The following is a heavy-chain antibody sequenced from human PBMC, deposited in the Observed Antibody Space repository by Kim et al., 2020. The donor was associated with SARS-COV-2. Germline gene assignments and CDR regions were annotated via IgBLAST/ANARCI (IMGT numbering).Heavy chain of an antibody. Sequence: ASVKVSCKASGYSFTSYYIHWVRQAPGQGLEWMGLINPSGGSTNYAQKFQGRVTMTRDTSTSTVYMELSSLRSEDTAVFFCARSNYDILTGYYYWYFDLWGRGTLVTVSS. D-gene: IGHD3-9*01. CDR3: ARSNYDILTGYYYWYFDL. CDR1: GYSFTSYY. CDR2: INPSGGST. J-gene: IGHJ2*01. V-gene: IGHV1-46*01.